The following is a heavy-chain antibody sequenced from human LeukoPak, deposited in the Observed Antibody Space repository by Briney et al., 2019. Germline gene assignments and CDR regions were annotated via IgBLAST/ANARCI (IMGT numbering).Heavy chain of an antibody. Sequence: SETLSLTCAVYGGSFSGYYWSWIRQPPGKGLEWIGEINHSGSTNYNPSLKSRVTISVDTSKNQFSLKLNSVTAADTAVYYCARGYPERRYFDYWGQGTLVTVSS. CDR2: INHSGST. D-gene: IGHD1-14*01. CDR3: ARGYPERRYFDY. V-gene: IGHV4-34*01. J-gene: IGHJ4*02. CDR1: GGSFSGYY.